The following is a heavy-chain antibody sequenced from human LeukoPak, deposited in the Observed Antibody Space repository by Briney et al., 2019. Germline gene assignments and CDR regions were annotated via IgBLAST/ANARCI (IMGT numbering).Heavy chain of an antibody. CDR1: GFTVSSNY. V-gene: IGHV3-53*01. CDR3: ARASRRRSMDAFDI. J-gene: IGHJ3*02. CDR2: IYSGGST. Sequence: GGSLRLSCAASGFTVSSNYMNWVRQAPGKGLEWVSVIYSGGSTYYADSVKGRFTISRDNSKNTLYLQMNSLRAEDTAVYYCARASRRRSMDAFDIWGQGTMVTVSS.